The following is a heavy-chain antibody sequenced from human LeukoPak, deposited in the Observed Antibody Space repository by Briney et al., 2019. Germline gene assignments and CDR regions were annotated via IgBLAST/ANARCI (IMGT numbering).Heavy chain of an antibody. Sequence: GGSLRLSCAGSGFTFSSYAISWVRQAPGKGLEWVSAISDTGATTYDADSVKGRFTISRDNSRSTLYLQMNSLRAEDTALYYCAKDTSIGRYCTNGVCSPFDYWGQGALVTVSS. J-gene: IGHJ4*02. CDR1: GFTFSSYA. CDR3: AKDTSIGRYCTNGVCSPFDY. D-gene: IGHD2-8*01. V-gene: IGHV3-23*01. CDR2: ISDTGATT.